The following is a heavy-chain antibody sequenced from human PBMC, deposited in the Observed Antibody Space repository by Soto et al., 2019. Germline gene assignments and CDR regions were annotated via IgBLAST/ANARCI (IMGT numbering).Heavy chain of an antibody. CDR1: GFTFSSYA. J-gene: IGHJ3*02. V-gene: IGHV3-23*01. D-gene: IGHD4-17*01. CDR2: ISGSGGST. CDR3: AKGIYGDYDAFDI. Sequence: GESLKISCAASGFTFSSYAMSWVRQAPGKGLEWVSAISGSGGSTYYADSVKGRFTISRDNSKNTLYLQMNSLRAEDTAVYYCAKGIYGDYDAFDIWGQGTMVTVSS.